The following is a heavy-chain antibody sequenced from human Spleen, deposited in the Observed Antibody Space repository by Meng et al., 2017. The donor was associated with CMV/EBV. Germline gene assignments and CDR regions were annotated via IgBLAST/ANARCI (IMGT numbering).Heavy chain of an antibody. D-gene: IGHD3-10*01. J-gene: IGHJ4*02. CDR2: IYYSGST. CDR3: ARHYGSGSYYYFDY. CDR1: GGSISSSSDS. Sequence: SGGSISSSSDSWGWNRQPPGKGLEWIGSIYYSGSTYYNPSLKSRVTISVDTSKNQFSLKLSSVTAANTAVYYCARHYGSGSYYYFDYWGQGTLVTVSS. V-gene: IGHV4-39*01.